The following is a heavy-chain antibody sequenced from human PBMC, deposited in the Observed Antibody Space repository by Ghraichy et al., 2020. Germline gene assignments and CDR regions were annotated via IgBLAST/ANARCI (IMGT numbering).Heavy chain of an antibody. CDR3: ATGTSNSSDFYYFGMDV. V-gene: IGHV4-59*08. J-gene: IGHJ6*02. CDR1: DPSSTNYY. D-gene: IGHD4-23*01. CDR2: IYQTGHT. Sequence: SETPSLTCTVSDPSSTNYYWSWVRQPPGKGLEWIGYIYQTGHTSPNPSLQTRVTISLDTSKTQFSLTLTSVTAADTAVYYCATGTSNSSDFYYFGMDVWGRGTTVTVSS.